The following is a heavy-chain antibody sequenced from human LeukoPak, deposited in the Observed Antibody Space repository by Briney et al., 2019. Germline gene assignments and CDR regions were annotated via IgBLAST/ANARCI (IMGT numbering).Heavy chain of an antibody. J-gene: IGHJ4*02. CDR2: IRYDGSNK. D-gene: IGHD6-6*01. Sequence: GESLKISCVASGFTFSTYGMHWVRQAPGKGLEWVAFIRYDGSNKYYADSVKGRFTISRDNSKNTLYLQMNSLRAEDTAVYYCAKVNVAALGYWGQGTLVTVSS. CDR3: AKVNVAALGY. CDR1: GFTFSTYG. V-gene: IGHV3-30*02.